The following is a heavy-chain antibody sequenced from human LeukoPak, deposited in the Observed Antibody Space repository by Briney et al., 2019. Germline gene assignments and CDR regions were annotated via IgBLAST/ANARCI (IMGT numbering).Heavy chain of an antibody. D-gene: IGHD1-26*01. Sequence: PSETLSLTCAVYGGSFSGYYWSWIRQPPGKGLEWIGEINHSGSTNYNPSLKSRVTISVDTSKNQFSLKLSSVTAADTAVYYCARAVSAHSDYWGQGTLVTVSS. CDR2: INHSGST. CDR3: ARAVSAHSDY. CDR1: GGSFSGYY. V-gene: IGHV4-34*01. J-gene: IGHJ4*02.